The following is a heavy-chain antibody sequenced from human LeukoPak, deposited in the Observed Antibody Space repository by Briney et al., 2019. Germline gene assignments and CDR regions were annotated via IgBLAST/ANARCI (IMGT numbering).Heavy chain of an antibody. CDR3: ARECSSEYSSSWSGFDP. Sequence: GASVEASCKASGGTFSSYAISWVRQAPGQGLEWMGGIIPIFGTANYAQKFQGRVTITADESTSTAYMELSSLRSEDTAVYYCARECSSEYSSSWSGFDPWGQGTLVTVSS. CDR2: IIPIFGTA. J-gene: IGHJ5*02. V-gene: IGHV1-69*13. D-gene: IGHD6-13*01. CDR1: GGTFSSYA.